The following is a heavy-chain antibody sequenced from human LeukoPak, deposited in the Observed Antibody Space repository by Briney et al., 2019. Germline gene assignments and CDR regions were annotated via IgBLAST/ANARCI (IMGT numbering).Heavy chain of an antibody. CDR3: ARGLPRSGGYHNY. Sequence: SETLSLTCTVSGGSISSGDYYWSWIRQPPGQGLEWIGYIYYSGSTYYNPSLKSRVTISVDTSKNQFSLKLSSVTAADTAVYYCARGLPRSGGYHNYWGQGTLVTVSS. CDR1: GGSISSGDYY. CDR2: IYYSGST. J-gene: IGHJ4*02. V-gene: IGHV4-30-4*01. D-gene: IGHD3-22*01.